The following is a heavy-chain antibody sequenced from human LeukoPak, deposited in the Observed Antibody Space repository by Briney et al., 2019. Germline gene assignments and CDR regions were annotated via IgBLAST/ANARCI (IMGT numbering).Heavy chain of an antibody. V-gene: IGHV5-51*01. Sequence: GESLKISCKGSGYSFTSYWIGWVRQMPGKGLEWMGIIYPGDSDTRYSPSFQGLVTISADKSISTAYLQWSSLKASDTAMYYCARRKYCGGDCYSADGAFDIWGQGTMVTVSS. CDR3: ARRKYCGGDCYSADGAFDI. CDR2: IYPGDSDT. J-gene: IGHJ3*02. CDR1: GYSFTSYW. D-gene: IGHD2-21*02.